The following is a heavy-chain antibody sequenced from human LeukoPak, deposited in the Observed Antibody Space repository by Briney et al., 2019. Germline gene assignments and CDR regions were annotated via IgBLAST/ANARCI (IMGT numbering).Heavy chain of an antibody. CDR2: IIPIFGIA. Sequence: SVKVSCKASGYTFTGYYMHWVRQAPGQGLEWMGRIIPIFGIANYAQKFQGRVTITTDESTSTAYMELSSLRSEDTAVYYCARDQTATSLFDYWGQGSLVTVSS. CDR1: GYTFTGYY. CDR3: ARDQTATSLFDY. V-gene: IGHV1-69*05. J-gene: IGHJ4*02. D-gene: IGHD5-24*01.